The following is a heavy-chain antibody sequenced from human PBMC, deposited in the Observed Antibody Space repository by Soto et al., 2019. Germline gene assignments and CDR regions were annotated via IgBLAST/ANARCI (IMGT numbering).Heavy chain of an antibody. J-gene: IGHJ5*02. V-gene: IGHV2-26*01. CDR2: IHSDGAK. CDR3: ARSISLPASADNWFDP. CDR1: GFSLSNAGSG. Sequence: EPGPTLVNPTETLTLTCTVPGFSLSNAGSGVRWIRQPPGKALEWLAHIHSDGAKTYSSSLQSRLTISRDYSRRQVVLTLNKLDPMDTATYYCARSISLPASADNWFDPWGQGTPVTVSS. D-gene: IGHD2-21*02.